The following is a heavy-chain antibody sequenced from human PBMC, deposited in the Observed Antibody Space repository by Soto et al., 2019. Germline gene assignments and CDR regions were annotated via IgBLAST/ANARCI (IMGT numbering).Heavy chain of an antibody. CDR3: ARVSGIYYYGMDV. Sequence: SETLSLTCAVYGGSFSGYYWSWIRQPPGKGLEWIGEINHSGSTNYNPSLKSRVTISVDTSKNQFSLKLSSVTSADTAVYYCARVSGIYYYGMDVWGQGTTVTVSS. CDR1: GGSFSGYY. D-gene: IGHD3-10*01. J-gene: IGHJ6*02. V-gene: IGHV4-34*01. CDR2: INHSGST.